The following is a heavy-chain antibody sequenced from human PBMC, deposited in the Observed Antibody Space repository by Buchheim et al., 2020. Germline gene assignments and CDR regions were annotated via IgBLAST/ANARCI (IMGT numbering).Heavy chain of an antibody. V-gene: IGHV3-15*01. CDR2: IRDNTAAVTT. Sequence: EVQLVESGGGLVKPGGSLRLSCVASGFTFSNAWMTWVRQAPGKGLEWVGRIRDNTAAVTTDFAAPLKGRFTISRDDSKNTVYLQLNSLKTEDTAVYYCTTANPFGAVVTKRRQPYYFYYGMGVWGQGTT. J-gene: IGHJ6*02. CDR3: TTANPFGAVVTKRRQPYYFYYGMGV. D-gene: IGHD3-3*01. CDR1: GFTFSNAW.